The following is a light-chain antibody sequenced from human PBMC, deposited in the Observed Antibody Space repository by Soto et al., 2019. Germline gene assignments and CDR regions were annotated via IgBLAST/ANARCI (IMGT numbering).Light chain of an antibody. V-gene: IGKV1-12*01. J-gene: IGKJ1*01. Sequence: DLQITQSPSSLSASVGDRVHLTCRAGQAIGCWLAWYQQKPGEAPKLLIFTGSLLHSGVPPRFSGSGSGTDFTLTISSLQPEDFATYYCQQTLSFPPTFGQGTKVDIK. CDR3: QQTLSFPPT. CDR1: QAIGCW. CDR2: TGS.